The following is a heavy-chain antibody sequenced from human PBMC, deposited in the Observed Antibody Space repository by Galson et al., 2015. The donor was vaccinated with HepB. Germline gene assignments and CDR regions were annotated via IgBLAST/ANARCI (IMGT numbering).Heavy chain of an antibody. CDR1: GFTFSNYG. Sequence: SLRLSCAASGFTFSNYGMHWVRQAPGKGLEWVAVISYDGSNKYYVDSVKGRFTISRDNAKNTLYLQMNSLRAEDTAVYYCARDRGRWELLQGWFDPWGQGTLVTVSS. J-gene: IGHJ5*02. CDR2: ISYDGSNK. V-gene: IGHV3-30*03. D-gene: IGHD1-26*01. CDR3: ARDRGRWELLQGWFDP.